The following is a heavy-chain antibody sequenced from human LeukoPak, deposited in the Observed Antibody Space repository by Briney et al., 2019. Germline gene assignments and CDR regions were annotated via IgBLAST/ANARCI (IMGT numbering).Heavy chain of an antibody. Sequence: GSLRLSCAASGFTFSSYGMHWVRQAPGKGLEWVAVIWYDGSNKYYADSVKGRFTISRDNSKNTLYLQMNSLRAEDTAVYYCAKVGFTSSVDTAMDTFDYWGQGTLVTVSS. V-gene: IGHV3-33*06. D-gene: IGHD5-18*01. J-gene: IGHJ4*02. CDR1: GFTFSSYG. CDR3: AKVGFTSSVDTAMDTFDY. CDR2: IWYDGSNK.